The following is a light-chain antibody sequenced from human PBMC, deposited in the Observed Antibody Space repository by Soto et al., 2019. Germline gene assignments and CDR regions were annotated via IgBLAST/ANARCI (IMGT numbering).Light chain of an antibody. CDR1: NSDVGGYNS. CDR3: SSYAGSNNLGV. CDR2: EVS. Sequence: QSALTQPPSASGSPGQSVTISCTGTNSDVGGYNSVSWYQQHPGKAPKLMIYEVSKRPSGVPDRFSGSKSGNTASLTVSGLQAEDEADYYCSSYAGSNNLGVFGGGTQLTVL. J-gene: IGLJ2*01. V-gene: IGLV2-8*01.